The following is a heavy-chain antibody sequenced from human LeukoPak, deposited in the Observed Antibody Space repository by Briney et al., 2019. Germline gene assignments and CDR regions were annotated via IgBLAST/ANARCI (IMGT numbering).Heavy chain of an antibody. Sequence: GGSLRLSCAVSGFTVSGNYMTWVRQAPGKGLEWVAVIWYDGSNKYYADSVKGRFTISRDNSKNTLYLQMNSLRAEDTAVYYCARENAADYTVTVDYWGQGTLVTVSS. CDR2: IWYDGSNK. J-gene: IGHJ4*02. V-gene: IGHV3-33*08. D-gene: IGHD4-17*01. CDR3: ARENAADYTVTVDY. CDR1: GFTVSGNY.